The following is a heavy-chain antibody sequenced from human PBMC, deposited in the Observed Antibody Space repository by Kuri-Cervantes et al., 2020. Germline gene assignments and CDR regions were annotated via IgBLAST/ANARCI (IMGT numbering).Heavy chain of an antibody. CDR1: GFTFSSYW. CDR2: IKQDGSEK. J-gene: IGHJ4*02. Sequence: GESLKISCAASGFTFSSYWMSWVRQAPGKGLEWVANIKQDGSEKYYVDSVKGRLTISRDNAKNSLYLQMNSLRAEDTAVYYCARVGVVVAATRGDFDYWGQGTLVTVSS. V-gene: IGHV3-7*01. D-gene: IGHD2-15*01. CDR3: ARVGVVVAATRGDFDY.